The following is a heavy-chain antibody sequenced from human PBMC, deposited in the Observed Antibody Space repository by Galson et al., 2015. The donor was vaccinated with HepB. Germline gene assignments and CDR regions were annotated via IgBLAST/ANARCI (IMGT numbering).Heavy chain of an antibody. CDR2: ISAYNGNT. V-gene: IGHV1-18*04. Sequence: SVKVSCKASGYTFTSYGISWVRQAPGQGLEWMGWISAYNGNTNYAQKLQGRVTMTTDTSTSTAYMELRSLRSDDTAVYYCARDHNCTICGVVITNYYYYGRDIWGPGSTVTVSS. CDR1: GYTFTSYG. J-gene: IGHJ6*02. D-gene: IGHD3-3*01. CDR3: ARDHNCTICGVVITNYYYYGRDI.